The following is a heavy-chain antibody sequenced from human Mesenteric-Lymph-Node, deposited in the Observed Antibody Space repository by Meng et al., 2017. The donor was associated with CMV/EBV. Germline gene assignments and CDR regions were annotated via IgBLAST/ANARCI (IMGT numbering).Heavy chain of an antibody. CDR2: VYYTGNN. J-gene: IGHJ4*02. V-gene: IGHV4-61*01. Sequence: SETLSLTCTVSGGSVSSGPYYWSWIRQPPGKGLEWVAYVYYTGNNNYNPSLKNRATISVDTSKNQFSLKLNSVTGADTAVYYCARDSGFRFLEWDYFDSWGQGTLVTSPQ. CDR1: GGSVSSGPYY. D-gene: IGHD3-3*01. CDR3: ARDSGFRFLEWDYFDS.